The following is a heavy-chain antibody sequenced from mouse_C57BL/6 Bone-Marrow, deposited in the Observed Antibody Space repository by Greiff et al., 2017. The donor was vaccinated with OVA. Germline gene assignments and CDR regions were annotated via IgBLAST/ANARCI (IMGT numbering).Heavy chain of an antibody. Sequence: VQLQQSGAELVRPGASVKLSCTASGFNIKDDYMHWVKQRPEQGLEWIGWIDPENGDTEYASKFQGKATITADTSTNTAYLQLSSLTSEDTAVYYCASGAMDYWGQGTSVTVSS. D-gene: IGHD6-1*01. CDR2: IDPENGDT. CDR1: GFNIKDDY. CDR3: ASGAMDY. V-gene: IGHV14-4*01. J-gene: IGHJ4*01.